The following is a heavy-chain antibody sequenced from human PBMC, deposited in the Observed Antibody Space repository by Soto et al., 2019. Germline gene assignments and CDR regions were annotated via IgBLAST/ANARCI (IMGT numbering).Heavy chain of an antibody. CDR1: GYPFNIYG. CDR3: ARDLDGSGSCYTAY. D-gene: IGHD3-10*01. CDR2: IKPHNGNT. V-gene: IGHV1-18*01. J-gene: IGHJ4*02. Sequence: GSSVKVSCKTSGYPFNIYGINWVRQAPGQGLEWMGWIKPHNGNTKYAQTLQDRLIMTTDTATSTAYMELRSLRSDDTAVYYCARDLDGSGSCYTAYWCQGILVTLSS.